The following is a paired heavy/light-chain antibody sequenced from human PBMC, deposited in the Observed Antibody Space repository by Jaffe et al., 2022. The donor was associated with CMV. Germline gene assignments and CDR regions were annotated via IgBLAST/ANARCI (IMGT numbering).Heavy chain of an antibody. D-gene: IGHD1-7*01. Sequence: QVQLVQSGSEVKKPGSSVKVSCKASGGTFSNYGLSWVRQAPGRGLEWMGGIIPNLGTANFAQKFQGRVTITADESTSTVYMELSSLRSEDTAIYYCARGFAIVGTTIIFKSMDVWGQGTTVTVSS. CDR2: IIPNLGTA. CDR3: ARGFAIVGTTIIFKSMDV. CDR1: GGTFSNYG. J-gene: IGHJ6*02. V-gene: IGHV1-69*01.
Light chain of an antibody. CDR3: QQYGSTPT. Sequence: EIVLTQSPDTLSLSPGERATLSCRASQSISNSYLAWYQQKPGQAPRLLIYGASSREPGIPDRFSGSGSGTDFTLTISRLEPEDFAVYYCQQYGSTPTFGQGTKVEIK. CDR2: GAS. J-gene: IGKJ1*01. CDR1: QSISNSY. V-gene: IGKV3-20*01.